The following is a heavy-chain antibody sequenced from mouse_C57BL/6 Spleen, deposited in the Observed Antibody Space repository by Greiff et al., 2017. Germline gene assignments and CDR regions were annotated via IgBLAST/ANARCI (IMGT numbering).Heavy chain of an antibody. CDR2: INPSNGGT. J-gene: IGHJ4*01. D-gene: IGHD2-4*01. CDR3: ARAGDYGSYAMDY. V-gene: IGHV1-53*01. Sequence: QVQLQQPGPELVKPGASVQLSCKASGYTFTSYWMHWVKQRPGQGLEWIGNINPSNGGTNYNEKFKSKATLTVDKSSSTAYMQRRSLTSDASAFYYFARAGDYGSYAMDYWGQGTSVTVSS. CDR1: GYTFTSYW.